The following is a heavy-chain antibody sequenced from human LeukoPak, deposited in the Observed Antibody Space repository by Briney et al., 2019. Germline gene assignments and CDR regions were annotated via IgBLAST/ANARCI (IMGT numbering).Heavy chain of an antibody. J-gene: IGHJ4*02. CDR3: ARARAAMGYYFDY. Sequence: ASVKVSCKASGGTFSSYAISWVRHAPGQGLEWMGIINPSGGSTSYAQKFQGRVSMTRDMATSTVYMELSSLRSEDTAVYYCARARAAMGYYFDYWGQGTLVTVSS. CDR1: GGTFSSYA. CDR2: INPSGGST. D-gene: IGHD2-2*01. V-gene: IGHV1-46*01.